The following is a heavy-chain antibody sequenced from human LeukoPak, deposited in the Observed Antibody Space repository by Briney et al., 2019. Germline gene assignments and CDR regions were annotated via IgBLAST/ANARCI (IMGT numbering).Heavy chain of an antibody. V-gene: IGHV4-59*01. CDR2: IYYSGST. D-gene: IGHD3-10*01. J-gene: IGHJ6*04. CDR1: GGSISSYY. CDR3: ARGFRWYYGSGSYSNYYYGMDV. Sequence: SETLSLTCTVSGGSISSYYWSWIRQPPGKGLEWIGYIYYSGSTNYNPSLKSRVTISVDTSKNQFSLKLSSVTAADTAVYYCARGFRWYYGSGSYSNYYYGMDVWGKGATVTVSS.